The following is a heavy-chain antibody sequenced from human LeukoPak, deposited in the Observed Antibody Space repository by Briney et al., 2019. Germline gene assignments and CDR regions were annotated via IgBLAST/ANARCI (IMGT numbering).Heavy chain of an antibody. CDR2: ISTYNGDT. CDR1: GYTFTSYG. J-gene: IGHJ4*02. V-gene: IGHV1-18*01. D-gene: IGHD6-13*01. Sequence: ASVKVSCKASGYTFTSYGISWVRQAPGQGLEWMGWISTYNGDTNYAQKLQGRVTMTRDTSTSTVYMELSSLRSEDTAVYYCARDQTGIAAAGIAYWGQGTLVTVSS. CDR3: ARDQTGIAAAGIAY.